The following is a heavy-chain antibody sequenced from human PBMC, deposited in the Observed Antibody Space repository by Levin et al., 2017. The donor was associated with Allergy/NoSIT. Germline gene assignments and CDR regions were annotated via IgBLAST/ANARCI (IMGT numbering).Heavy chain of an antibody. CDR1: GYSISSGYY. D-gene: IGHD6-19*01. CDR3: ARGKVAGAIDY. J-gene: IGHJ4*02. Sequence: SQTLSLPCAVSGYSISSGYYWGWIRQPPGKGLEWIGSIYHSGSTYYNPSLKSRVTISVDTSKNQFSLKLSSVTAADTAVYYCARGKVAGAIDYWGQGTLVTVSS. V-gene: IGHV4-38-2*01. CDR2: IYHSGST.